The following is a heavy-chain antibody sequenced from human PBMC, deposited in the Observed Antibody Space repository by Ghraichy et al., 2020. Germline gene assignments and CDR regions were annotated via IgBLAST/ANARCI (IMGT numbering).Heavy chain of an antibody. V-gene: IGHV4-59*08. CDR3: ATASRNNGFDV. CDR2: IYYSGST. D-gene: IGHD1-14*01. Sequence: SETLSLTCSVSGGSISNYYWTWIRQYPGKGLEWIGHIYYSGSTNYNPSLKSRVTISVDTSKNQFSLKLSSVTAADTAVYYCATASRNNGFDVWGRGTLVTVS. J-gene: IGHJ2*01. CDR1: GGSISNYY.